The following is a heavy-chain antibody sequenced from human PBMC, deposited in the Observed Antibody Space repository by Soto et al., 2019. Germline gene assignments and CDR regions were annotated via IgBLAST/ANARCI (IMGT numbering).Heavy chain of an antibody. V-gene: IGHV3-9*01. CDR1: GFTFDDYA. CDR2: ISWNSGSI. J-gene: IGHJ4*02. CDR3: AKDVAGGRYDTWGLFDY. D-gene: IGHD3-22*01. Sequence: EVQLVESGGGLVQPGRSLRLSCAASGFTFDDYAMHWVRQAPGKGLEWVSGISWNSGSIGYADSVKGRFTISRDNDKNSLYLQMNSLRAEDTALYYCAKDVAGGRYDTWGLFDYWGQGTLVTVSS.